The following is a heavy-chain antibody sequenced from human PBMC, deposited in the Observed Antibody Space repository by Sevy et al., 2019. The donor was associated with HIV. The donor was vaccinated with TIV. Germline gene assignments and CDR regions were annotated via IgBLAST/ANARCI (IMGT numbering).Heavy chain of an antibody. J-gene: IGHJ3*02. CDR1: GGSIISSSYY. CDR3: ARRERAAALWVPFDI. Sequence: SETLSLTCTVSGGSIISSSYYWGWIRQPPGKGLEWIGSIYYSGSTYYNPSLKSRVTISVDTSKNQFSLKLSSVTAADTAVYYCARRERAAALWVPFDIWGQGTMVTVSS. D-gene: IGHD3-16*01. CDR2: IYYSGST. V-gene: IGHV4-39*01.